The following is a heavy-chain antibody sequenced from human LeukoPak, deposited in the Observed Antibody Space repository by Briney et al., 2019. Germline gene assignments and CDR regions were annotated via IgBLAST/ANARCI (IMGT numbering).Heavy chain of an antibody. CDR1: GGTFSSYA. CDR2: INPNSGGT. Sequence: ASVKVSCKASGGTFSSYAISWVRQAPGQGREWMGWINPNSGGTNYEQSFQGRVTMTRATSISTAYMELSRLRSDDTATYYCYKFLGPKLAMDVWGKGTTVTVSS. CDR3: YKFLGPKLAMDV. V-gene: IGHV1-2*02. D-gene: IGHD3-16*01. J-gene: IGHJ6*03.